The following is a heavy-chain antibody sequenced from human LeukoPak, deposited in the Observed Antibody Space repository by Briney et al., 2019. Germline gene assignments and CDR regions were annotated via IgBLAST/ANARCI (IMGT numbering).Heavy chain of an antibody. J-gene: IGHJ4*02. Sequence: GGSLRLSCAASGIRFSSAGMNWVRQAPGKGLEWVSSISSSSSYIYYADSVKGRFTISRDNAKNSLYLQMNSLRAEDTAVYYCARDSGDYYDSSGYYPFDYWGQGTLVTVSS. V-gene: IGHV3-21*01. D-gene: IGHD3-22*01. CDR2: ISSSSSYI. CDR1: GIRFSSAG. CDR3: ARDSGDYYDSSGYYPFDY.